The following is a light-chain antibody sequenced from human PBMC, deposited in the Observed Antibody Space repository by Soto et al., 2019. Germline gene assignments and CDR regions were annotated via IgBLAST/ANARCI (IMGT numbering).Light chain of an antibody. CDR2: EAS. J-gene: IGKJ2*01. Sequence: DIQMTQSPSTLSASVGDRVTITCRASQSINTWLAWYQQKPGTVPKLLIYEASTLGSGVPSRFSGSRSGTEFTLTVSSLQPDDFATYYCQQYNDSFRYTFGQGTKVDIK. CDR3: QQYNDSFRYT. V-gene: IGKV1-5*03. CDR1: QSINTW.